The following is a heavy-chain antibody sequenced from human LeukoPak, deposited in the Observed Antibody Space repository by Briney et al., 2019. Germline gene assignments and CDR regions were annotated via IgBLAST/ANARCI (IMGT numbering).Heavy chain of an antibody. D-gene: IGHD3-16*01. V-gene: IGHV5-51*01. J-gene: IGHJ5*02. Sequence: GESLKISCKGSGYSFTIYWIGWVRQMPGKGLEWMGIIYPGDSDLRYSPSFQGQVTISADKSISTAYLQWSSLKASDTAMYYCAIFDFLFGEIDNWFDPWGQGTLVTVSS. CDR3: AIFDFLFGEIDNWFDP. CDR1: GYSFTIYW. CDR2: IYPGDSDL.